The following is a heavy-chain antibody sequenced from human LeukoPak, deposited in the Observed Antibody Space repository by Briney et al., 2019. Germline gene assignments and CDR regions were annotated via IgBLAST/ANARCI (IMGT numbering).Heavy chain of an antibody. Sequence: SVKGRFTIPRDNAKNSLYLQMNRLRADDTAVYYCARESAYDSSGSHFDYWGQGTLVTVSS. D-gene: IGHD3-22*01. CDR3: ARESAYDSSGSHFDY. J-gene: IGHJ4*02. V-gene: IGHV3-21*01.